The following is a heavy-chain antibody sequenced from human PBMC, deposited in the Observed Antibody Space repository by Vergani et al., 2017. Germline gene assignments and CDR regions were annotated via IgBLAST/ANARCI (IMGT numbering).Heavy chain of an antibody. D-gene: IGHD3-9*01. Sequence: QVQLVQSGAEVKKPGSSVKVSCKASGGTFSSYTISWVRQAPGQGLEWMGRIIPILGIANYAQKFQGRVTITADKSTSTAYMELSSLRSEDTAVYYGAYDWVSQYYFDYWGQGTLVTVSS. V-gene: IGHV1-69*02. CDR3: AYDWVSQYYFDY. CDR2: IIPILGIA. CDR1: GGTFSSYT. J-gene: IGHJ4*02.